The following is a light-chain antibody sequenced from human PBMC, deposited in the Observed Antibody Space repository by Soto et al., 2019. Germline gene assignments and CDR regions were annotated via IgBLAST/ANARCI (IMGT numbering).Light chain of an antibody. Sequence: VLTQSPLSLPVTLGQPASISCRSSQTLTYSNGKTYLNWYQQRPGQAPRRLIYQVSKRDXGVPDRFRGSGSGSGTDFTLKISRVEAEDVGVYYCMEGTWSFGQGTKVEI. CDR2: QVS. J-gene: IGKJ1*01. CDR1: QTLTYSNGKTY. V-gene: IGKV2-30*01. CDR3: MEGTWS.